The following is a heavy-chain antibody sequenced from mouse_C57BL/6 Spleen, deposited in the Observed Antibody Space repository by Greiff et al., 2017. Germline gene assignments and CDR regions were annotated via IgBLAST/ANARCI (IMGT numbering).Heavy chain of an antibody. CDR3: TRRSSYYYGSSYWYFDV. Sequence: EVKVEESGGGLVQPGGSMKLSCAASGFTFSDAWMDWVRQSPEKGLEWVAEIRNKANNHATYYAESVKGRFTISRDDSNSSVYLQMNSLRAEDTGIYYCTRRSSYYYGSSYWYFDVWGTGTTVTVSS. CDR2: IRNKANNHAT. CDR1: GFTFSDAW. D-gene: IGHD1-1*01. V-gene: IGHV6-6*01. J-gene: IGHJ1*03.